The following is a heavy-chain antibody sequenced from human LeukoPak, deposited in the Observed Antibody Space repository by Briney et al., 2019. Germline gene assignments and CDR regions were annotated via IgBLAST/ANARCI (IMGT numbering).Heavy chain of an antibody. Sequence: GASVKVSCKASGYTFTGYYMHWVRQAPGQGLEWMGWINPNSGGTNYAQKFQGRVTMIRDTSISTAYMELSRLRSDDTAVYYCARAFTMIVVVPDYWGQGTLVTVSS. V-gene: IGHV1-2*02. CDR3: ARAFTMIVVVPDY. J-gene: IGHJ4*02. CDR2: INPNSGGT. D-gene: IGHD3-22*01. CDR1: GYTFTGYY.